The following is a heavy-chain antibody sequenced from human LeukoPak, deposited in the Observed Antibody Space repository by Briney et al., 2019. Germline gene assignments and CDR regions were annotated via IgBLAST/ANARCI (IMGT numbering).Heavy chain of an antibody. J-gene: IGHJ4*02. CDR3: ARDRGSGSYYPFDY. D-gene: IGHD3-10*01. Sequence: TGGSLRLSCAASGFTFSSYAMSWVRQAPGKGLEWVSYISSSSGTIYYADSVKGRFTISRDNAKNSLYLQMDSLRAEDTAVYYCARDRGSGSYYPFDYWGQGTLVTVSS. CDR1: GFTFSSYA. CDR2: ISSSSGTI. V-gene: IGHV3-48*04.